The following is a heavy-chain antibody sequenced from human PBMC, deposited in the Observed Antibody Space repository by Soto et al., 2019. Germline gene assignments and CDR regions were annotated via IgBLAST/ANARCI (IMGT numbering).Heavy chain of an antibody. CDR3: ARDWNHPLGYYYVMDV. D-gene: IGHD1-1*01. V-gene: IGHV4-4*02. J-gene: IGHJ6*02. CDR1: GGSISSSNW. Sequence: SETLSLTCAVSGGSISSSNWWSWVRQPPGKGLEWIGEIYHSGSTNYNPSLKSRVTISVDKSKNQFSLKLSSVTAADTAVYYCARDWNHPLGYYYVMDVCGQGTTVTVYS. CDR2: IYHSGST.